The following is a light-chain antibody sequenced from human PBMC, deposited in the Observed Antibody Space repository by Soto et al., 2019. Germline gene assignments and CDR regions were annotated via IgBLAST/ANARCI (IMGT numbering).Light chain of an antibody. V-gene: IGLV2-8*01. Sequence: QSVLTQPPSASGSPGQSVTISCTGTSSDVGAHNFVSWHQQHPGKAPKLMIYEVSKRPSGVPDRFSGSKSGNTASLTVSGLQAEDEADYYCSSYAGSNNYVFGPGIKLTVL. CDR2: EVS. CDR1: SSDVGAHNF. J-gene: IGLJ1*01. CDR3: SSYAGSNNYV.